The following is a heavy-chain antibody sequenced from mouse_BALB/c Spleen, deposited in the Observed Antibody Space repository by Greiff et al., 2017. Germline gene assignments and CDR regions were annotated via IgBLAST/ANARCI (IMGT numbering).Heavy chain of an antibody. CDR1: GYTFTSYW. CDR3: ARDYYGSSFDD. J-gene: IGHJ2*01. CDR2: IAPGSGST. V-gene: IGHV1S41*01. Sequence: ELVKPGASVKLSCKASGYTFTSYWINWIKQRPGQGLEWIGRIAPGSGSTYYNEMFKGKATLTVDTSSSTAYIQLSSLSSEDSAVYFCARDYYGSSFDDWGEGTTLTVSS. D-gene: IGHD1-1*01.